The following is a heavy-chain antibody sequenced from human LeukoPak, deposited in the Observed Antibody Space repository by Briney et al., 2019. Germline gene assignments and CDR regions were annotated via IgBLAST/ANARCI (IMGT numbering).Heavy chain of an antibody. CDR3: ARVTSPARRGRTLVAAAATPFDY. V-gene: IGHV1-46*01. CDR1: GYTFTDYY. Sequence: ASVKVSCEASGYTFTDYYVHWVRRAPGLGLEWMGVINPGGGRTTYAQKFQDRVNMTRDTSTSTVYMELSGLTSADTAVYFCARVTSPARRGRTLVAAAATPFDYWGQGTLVTVSS. D-gene: IGHD2-15*01. J-gene: IGHJ4*02. CDR2: INPGGGRT.